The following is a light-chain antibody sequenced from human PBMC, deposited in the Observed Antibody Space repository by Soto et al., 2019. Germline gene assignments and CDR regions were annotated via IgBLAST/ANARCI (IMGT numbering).Light chain of an antibody. V-gene: IGKV1-16*01. CDR2: SVS. J-gene: IGKJ4*02. CDR3: QQYKTCPLT. Sequence: DIQMAQSPSSLSASVGDTVTLTCRASQDIGNSLAWLQQKPGRAPKSLISSVSSLHSGVPARFSGSRSGADFTLSSINLQPEDFATYYCQQYKTCPLTFGVGTKVEIK. CDR1: QDIGNS.